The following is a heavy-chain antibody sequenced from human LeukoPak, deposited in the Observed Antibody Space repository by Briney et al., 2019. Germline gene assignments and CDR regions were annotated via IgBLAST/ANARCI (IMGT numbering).Heavy chain of an antibody. J-gene: IGHJ3*02. CDR1: GFTFSTYA. CDR2: ISGSGGNT. Sequence: GGSLRLSCAASGFTFSTYAMSWVRQAPGKGLEWVSAISGSGGNTYYADSVKGRFTISRDNSKNTLYLQMNSLRAEDMAVYYCAYESDAFDIWGQGTMVTVSS. CDR3: AYESDAFDI. V-gene: IGHV3-23*01.